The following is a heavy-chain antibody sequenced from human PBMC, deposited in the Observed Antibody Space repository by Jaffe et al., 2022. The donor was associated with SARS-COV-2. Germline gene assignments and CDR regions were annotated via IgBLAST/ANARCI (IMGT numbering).Heavy chain of an antibody. V-gene: IGHV1-2*02. J-gene: IGHJ4*02. CDR3: ARDHKHYYDSSGYPGDY. Sequence: QVQLVQSGAEVKKPGASVKVSCKASGYTFTGYYMHWVRQAPGQGLEWMGWINPNSGGTNYAQKFQGRVTMTRDTSISTAYMELSRLRSDDTAVYYCARDHKHYYDSSGYPGDYWGQGTLVTVSS. CDR1: GYTFTGYY. D-gene: IGHD3-22*01. CDR2: INPNSGGT.